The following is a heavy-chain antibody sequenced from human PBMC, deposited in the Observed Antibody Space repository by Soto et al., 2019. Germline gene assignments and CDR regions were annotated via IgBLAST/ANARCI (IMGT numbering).Heavy chain of an antibody. CDR2: IYYSGST. CDR1: GGSISSYY. V-gene: IGHV4-59*01. D-gene: IGHD2-21*02. J-gene: IGHJ4*02. CDR3: ARALEALAYCGGDCYSAAY. Sequence: SETLSLTCTVSGGSISSYYWSWIRQPTGKGLEWIGYIYYSGSTNYNPSLKSRVTISVDTSKNQFSLKLSSVTAADTAVDYCARALEALAYCGGDCYSAAYWGQGTLVTVSS.